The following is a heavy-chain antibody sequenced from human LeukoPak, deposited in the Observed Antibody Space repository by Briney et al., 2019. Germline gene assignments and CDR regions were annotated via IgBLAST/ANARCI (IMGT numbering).Heavy chain of an antibody. Sequence: SETLSLTCTVSGGSISSYYWSWIRQAPGKGLEWIGYIYYSGSTNYNPSLKSRVTMSVGTSKNQFSLKLNSVTAADTAVYYCARGTYYYDSGGYQHFDYWGQGALVTVSS. CDR3: ARGTYYYDSGGYQHFDY. CDR2: IYYSGST. V-gene: IGHV4-59*01. J-gene: IGHJ4*02. D-gene: IGHD3-22*01. CDR1: GGSISSYY.